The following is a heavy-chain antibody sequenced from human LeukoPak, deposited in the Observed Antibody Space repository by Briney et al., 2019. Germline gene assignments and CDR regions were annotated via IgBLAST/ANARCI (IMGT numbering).Heavy chain of an antibody. V-gene: IGHV4-39*01. D-gene: IGHD6-19*01. CDR1: GGSISTTDYY. Sequence: PSETLSLTCAVSGGSISTTDYYWGWIRQPPGKGLEWIGGIYYGGSTYYNPSLKSRVTISVDTSKNQFSLKLTSVTAADTAVYYCARQGGWYGLLDCWGQGTLVTVSS. CDR3: ARQGGWYGLLDC. CDR2: IYYGGST. J-gene: IGHJ4*02.